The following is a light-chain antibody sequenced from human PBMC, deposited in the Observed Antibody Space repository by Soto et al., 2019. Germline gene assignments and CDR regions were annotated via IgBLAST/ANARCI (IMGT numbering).Light chain of an antibody. J-gene: IGLJ2*01. CDR2: TNN. Sequence: QSVLTQPPSASRTHAQRVTISCSGSSFNVGSNTVNWYQQLPGTAPKLLIYTNNQRPSGVPDRFSGSKSGTSASLAISGLQSEDEADYYCASWDDSLNGVLFGGGTKLTVL. V-gene: IGLV1-44*01. CDR1: SFNVGSNT. CDR3: ASWDDSLNGVL.